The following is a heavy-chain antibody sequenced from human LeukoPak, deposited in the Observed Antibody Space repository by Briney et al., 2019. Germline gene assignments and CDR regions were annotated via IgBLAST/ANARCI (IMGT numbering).Heavy chain of an antibody. J-gene: IGHJ6*04. CDR3: ARDPDPHDYGDYEEGSWYYYAMDV. CDR1: GFTLSTYS. Sequence: GGSLRLSCAASGFTLSTYSMNWVRQAPGKGLEWVSSITSSSSYYADSVKGRFTISRDNAKNSLFLQMNSLRAEDTAVYFCARDPDPHDYGDYEEGSWYYYAMDVWGKGATVTVSS. CDR2: ITSSSSY. D-gene: IGHD4-17*01. V-gene: IGHV3-21*01.